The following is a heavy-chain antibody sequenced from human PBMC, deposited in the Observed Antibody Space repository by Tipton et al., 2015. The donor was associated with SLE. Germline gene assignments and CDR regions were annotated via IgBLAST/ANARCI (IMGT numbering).Heavy chain of an antibody. CDR3: ARAPLFGVVTVRGPFDY. CDR1: GGSVNGHY. Sequence: TLSLTCTVSGGSVNGHYWNWIRQAPGKGLEWIGYIYYKGSTDYKSSLKSRPTISIDTSKNQVSLKLTSVTAADTAVYYYARAPLFGVVTVRGPFDYGGQGTLVTVSS. CDR2: IYYKGST. J-gene: IGHJ4*02. V-gene: IGHV4-59*02. D-gene: IGHD3-3*01.